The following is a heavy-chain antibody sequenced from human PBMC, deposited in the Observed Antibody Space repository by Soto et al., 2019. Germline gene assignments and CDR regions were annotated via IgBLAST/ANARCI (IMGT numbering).Heavy chain of an antibody. J-gene: IGHJ5*02. CDR3: ARSVAYYYDFWSGSNWFDP. D-gene: IGHD3-3*01. V-gene: IGHV4-59*08. Sequence: SETMCVTCTVAGGNIIGYGWSWIRQKTGKGLEWIGYIYYSGSTNYNPSLKSRVTISVDTSKNQFSLKLSSVTAADTAVYYCARSVAYYYDFWSGSNWFDPWGQGTLVTVSS. CDR1: GGNIIGYG. CDR2: IYYSGST.